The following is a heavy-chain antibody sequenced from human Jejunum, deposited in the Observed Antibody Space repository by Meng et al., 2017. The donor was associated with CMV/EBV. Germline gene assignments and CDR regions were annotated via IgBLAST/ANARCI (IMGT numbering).Heavy chain of an antibody. CDR1: IISGYY. V-gene: IGHV3-11*01. CDR2: ISISGSTI. Sequence: IISGYYWGWIRQPPGKGLEWVSYISISGSTIYYADSVKGRFTISRDNAKNSLYLQMSSLRAEDTAVYYCTRADSSNYGSLFDYWGQGALVTVSS. J-gene: IGHJ4*02. CDR3: TRADSSNYGSLFDY. D-gene: IGHD4-11*01.